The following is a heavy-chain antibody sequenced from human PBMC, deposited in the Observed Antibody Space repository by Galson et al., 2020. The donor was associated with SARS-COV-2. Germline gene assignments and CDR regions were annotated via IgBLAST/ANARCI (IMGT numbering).Heavy chain of an antibody. J-gene: IGHJ3*02. CDR2: ISTRSNYI. V-gene: IGHV3-21*01. Sequence: KIGESLKISCAASGFSFSTNSVNWVRQAPGKGLEWVSYISTRSNYIYYADSVKGRFNISRDNAKNSLLLQMNSLRVEDTAVYYCASGGYTTGWGAFDIWGQGTKVTVSS. CDR3: ASGGYTTGWGAFDI. CDR1: GFSFSTNS. D-gene: IGHD2-8*02.